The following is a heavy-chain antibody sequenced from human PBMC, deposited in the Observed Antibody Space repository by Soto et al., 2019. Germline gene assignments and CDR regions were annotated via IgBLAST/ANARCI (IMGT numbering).Heavy chain of an antibody. V-gene: IGHV4-39*01. D-gene: IGHD3-3*02. CDR2: IYYSGTT. CDR1: GGSISSNIYY. J-gene: IGHJ5*02. CDR3: ASPKIAFYNWFDP. Sequence: SETLSLTCSVSGGSISSNIYYWAWIRQPPGKGLEWIGTIYYSGTTYYNPSLKSRVTISVDTSKNQFSLNLSSVTAADTAVYYCASPKIAFYNWFDPWGQGTLVTVSS.